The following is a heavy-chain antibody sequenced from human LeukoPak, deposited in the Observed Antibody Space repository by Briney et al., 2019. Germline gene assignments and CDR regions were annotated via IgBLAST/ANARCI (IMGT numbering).Heavy chain of an antibody. CDR2: INKDGSEK. D-gene: IGHD6-19*01. CDR3: AKEFSGIAVAGTDYYMDV. V-gene: IGHV3-7*01. Sequence: GGSLRLSCATSGFTFSDYWMSWVRQAPGKGLEWVANINKDGSEKHYVDSVKGRFTISRDNAKNSLYLQMNSLRAEDTAVYYCAKEFSGIAVAGTDYYMDVWGKGTTVTVSS. J-gene: IGHJ6*03. CDR1: GFTFSDYW.